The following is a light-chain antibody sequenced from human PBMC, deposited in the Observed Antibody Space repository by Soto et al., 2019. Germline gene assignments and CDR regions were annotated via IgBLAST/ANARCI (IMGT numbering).Light chain of an antibody. V-gene: IGKV2-28*01. CDR3: LHAPHTPSLT. J-gene: IGKJ5*01. CDR2: LSS. CDR1: QSLLHSNGYNY. Sequence: DIVMTQSPPSLPVTPGEPASISCTSSQSLLHSNGYNYLDWYLQKPGQSPQLPIDLSSNRASGVADRFRGRGSGADFTLEFSNMDAVDVGVYYSLHAPHTPSLTFGQRTRL.